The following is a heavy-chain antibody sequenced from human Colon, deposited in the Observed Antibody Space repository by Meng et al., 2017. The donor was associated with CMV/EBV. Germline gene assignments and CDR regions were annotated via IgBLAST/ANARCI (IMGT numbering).Heavy chain of an antibody. CDR2: IRSKDYGAAP. J-gene: IGHJ6*02. D-gene: IGHD3-3*01. Sequence: GGSLRLSCVGSGFNFGEYAISWVRQAPGKGLEWVGFIRSKDYGAAPEYAASVRGRFTISRADSQNIAVLQMDNLKTEDTGVYYCTRDLDKHDWTYFFGMEVWGRGTTVTVSS. CDR3: TRDLDKHDWTYFFGMEV. V-gene: IGHV3-49*04. CDR1: GFNFGEYA.